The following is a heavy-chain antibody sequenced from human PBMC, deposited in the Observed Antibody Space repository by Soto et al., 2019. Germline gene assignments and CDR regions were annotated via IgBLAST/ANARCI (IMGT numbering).Heavy chain of an antibody. D-gene: IGHD5-12*01. CDR1: GGGNLRAYR. Sequence: QVQLVQSGAEEKEPGSSVKVSCQASGGGNLRAYRTTWVLRAPGQGLEWMGGIIPKLGSANYAQKFQGRVTITADESTNSVYMELRSLRSDDTAVYYCARGGEGYNFGAVYWGQGTPVTVSS. V-gene: IGHV1-69*01. CDR3: ARGGEGYNFGAVY. CDR2: IIPKLGSA. J-gene: IGHJ4*02.